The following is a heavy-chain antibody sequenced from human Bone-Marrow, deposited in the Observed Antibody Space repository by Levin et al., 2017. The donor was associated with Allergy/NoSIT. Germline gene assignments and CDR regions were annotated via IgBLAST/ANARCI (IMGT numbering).Heavy chain of an antibody. CDR1: GFTFSSYD. CDR2: IGTAGDT. J-gene: IGHJ4*02. CDR3: ARGGRIPRYDIFTTSPLDY. Sequence: GESLKISCAASGFTFSSYDMHWVRQATGKGLEWVSAIGTAGDTYYPGSVKGRFTISRENAKNSLYLQMNSLRAGDTAVYYCARGGRIPRYDIFTTSPLDYWGQGTLVTVSS. D-gene: IGHD3-9*01. V-gene: IGHV3-13*01.